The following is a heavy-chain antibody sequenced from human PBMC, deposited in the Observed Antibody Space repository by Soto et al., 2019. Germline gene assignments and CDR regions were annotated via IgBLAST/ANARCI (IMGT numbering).Heavy chain of an antibody. V-gene: IGHV1-18*01. CDR1: RYTFTSFG. J-gene: IGHJ4*02. CDR3: ARGSRAIATVTLIDY. D-gene: IGHD4-17*01. Sequence: GASVKVSCKASRYTFTSFGMSWVRQAPGRGLEWMGWVNPYDGNTDTARIFQDRFTMNIDISTNTASMELRSLTSDDTAIYYCARGSRAIATVTLIDYWGQGTLVTVSS. CDR2: VNPYDGNT.